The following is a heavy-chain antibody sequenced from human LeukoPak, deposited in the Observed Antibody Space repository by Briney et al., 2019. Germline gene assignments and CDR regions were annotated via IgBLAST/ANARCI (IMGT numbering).Heavy chain of an antibody. CDR2: IDIGGTNT. CDR3: ATDGAGFDT. J-gene: IGHJ5*02. V-gene: IGHV3-11*01. CDR1: GFTFNDYY. Sequence: GGSLRLSCAASGFTFNDYYMSWIRQAPGKGLEWLSYIDIGGTNTHYADSVKGRLTISRDNAKKSLYLEMNNLRAEDTAVYYCATDGAGFDTWGQGVLVTVSS.